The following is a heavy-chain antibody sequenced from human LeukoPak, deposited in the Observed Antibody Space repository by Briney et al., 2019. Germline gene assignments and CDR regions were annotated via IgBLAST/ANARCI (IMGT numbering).Heavy chain of an antibody. Sequence: GGSLRLSCAASGFTFSSYAMSWVRQAPGKGLEWVSTIITSGASTYYADSVKGRFTISRDISKNTLYLEMNSLRAEDTAVYFCAKTVAADNWGQGTLVTVSS. CDR2: IITSGAST. CDR3: AKTVAADN. CDR1: GFTFSSYA. D-gene: IGHD6-19*01. V-gene: IGHV3-23*01. J-gene: IGHJ4*02.